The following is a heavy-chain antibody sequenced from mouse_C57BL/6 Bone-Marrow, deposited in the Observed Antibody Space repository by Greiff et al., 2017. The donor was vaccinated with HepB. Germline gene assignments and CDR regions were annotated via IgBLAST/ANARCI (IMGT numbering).Heavy chain of an antibody. CDR2: INPYNGDT. Sequence: EVKLQESGPELVKPGDSVKISCKASGYSFTGYFMNWVMQSHGKSLEWIGRINPYNGDTFYNQKFKGKATLTVDKSSSTAHMELRSLTSEDSAVYYCARALLLRSLWYFDVWGTGTTVTVSS. CDR3: ARALLLRSLWYFDV. V-gene: IGHV1-20*01. J-gene: IGHJ1*03. CDR1: GYSFTGYF. D-gene: IGHD1-1*01.